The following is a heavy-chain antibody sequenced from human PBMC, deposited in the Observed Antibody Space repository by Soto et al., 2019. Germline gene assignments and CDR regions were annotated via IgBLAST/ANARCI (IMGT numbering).Heavy chain of an antibody. CDR3: ARVPGAYYYDRSGYYIREFWAFDS. Sequence: PSETLSLTCTVSGGSISSYYWSWIRQPPGRGLEWIGYIYYSGSTNYNPSLKSRVTISVDTSKNQFSLKLSSVTAADTAVYFCARVPGAYYYDRSGYYIREFWAFDSWGQGTMVTVSS. D-gene: IGHD3-22*01. CDR1: GGSISSYY. J-gene: IGHJ3*02. CDR2: IYYSGST. V-gene: IGHV4-59*01.